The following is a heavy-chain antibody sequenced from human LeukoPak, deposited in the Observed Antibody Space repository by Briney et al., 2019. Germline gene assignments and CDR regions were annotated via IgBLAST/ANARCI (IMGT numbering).Heavy chain of an antibody. CDR3: ARDRFLGQLVDY. CDR1: GFTFSDYY. D-gene: IGHD6-6*01. J-gene: IGHJ4*02. CDR2: ISSSGSTI. V-gene: IGHV3-11*01. Sequence: GSLRLSCAASGFTFSDYYMSWIRQAPGKGLEWASYISSSGSTIYYADSVKGRFTISRDNAKNSLNLQMNSLRAEDTAVYYCARDRFLGQLVDYWGQGTLVTVSS.